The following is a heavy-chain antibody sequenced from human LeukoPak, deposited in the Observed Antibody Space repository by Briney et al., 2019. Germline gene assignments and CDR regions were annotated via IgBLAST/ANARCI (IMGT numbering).Heavy chain of an antibody. CDR3: ARDGAYSSGWYAYYYYMDV. V-gene: IGHV3-21*01. Sequence: GGSLRLSCAASGFTFSSYSMNWVRQAPAKGLEWVSSISSSSSYIYYADSVKGRFTISRDNAKNSLYLQMNSLRAEDTAVYYRARDGAYSSGWYAYYYYMDVWGKGTTVTVSS. CDR1: GFTFSSYS. CDR2: ISSSSSYI. J-gene: IGHJ6*03. D-gene: IGHD6-19*01.